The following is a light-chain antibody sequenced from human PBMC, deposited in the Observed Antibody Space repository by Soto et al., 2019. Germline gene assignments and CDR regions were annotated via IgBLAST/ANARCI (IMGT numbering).Light chain of an antibody. Sequence: QSALTQPPSASGSPGQSVTISCTGTSSDVGGCKFVSWYQQDPGKAPKLIIYEVSKRPSGVPDRLSGFKSGNTAALTVSGIQDEDDADYYCSACAGSNNPYVFGTGTKLTVL. J-gene: IGLJ1*01. V-gene: IGLV2-8*01. CDR3: SACAGSNNPYV. CDR1: SSDVGGCKF. CDR2: EVS.